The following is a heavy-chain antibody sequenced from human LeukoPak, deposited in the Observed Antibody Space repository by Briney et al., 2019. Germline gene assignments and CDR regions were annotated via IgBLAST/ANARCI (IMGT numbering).Heavy chain of an antibody. CDR3: ARVTGYVMEDYFDY. Sequence: SETLSLTCSVSGDSISSNNYYWNWIRQPAGKGLEWIGRISATGNTNYNPSLKSRVTISVDTSKNQFSLRLSSVTAADTAVYYCARVTGYVMEDYFDYWGQGTLVTVSS. CDR2: ISATGNT. V-gene: IGHV4-61*02. J-gene: IGHJ4*02. CDR1: GDSISSNNYY. D-gene: IGHD6-13*01.